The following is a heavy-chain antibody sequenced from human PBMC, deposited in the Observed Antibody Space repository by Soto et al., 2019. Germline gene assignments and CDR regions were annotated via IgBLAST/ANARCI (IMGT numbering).Heavy chain of an antibody. J-gene: IGHJ4*02. CDR1: GYRFTTDD. D-gene: IGHD3-9*01. CDR2: MNPGSGDT. Sequence: EASVQASGIASGYRFTTDDISWVRQAPGQGVAWMGWMNPGSGDTGYAQKFQGRVTMTRDISIATAYMELSSLRSDDTAIYYCARALAKGGERAGFAGWGKRSPVTVSS. CDR3: ARALAKGGERAGFAG. V-gene: IGHV1-8*01.